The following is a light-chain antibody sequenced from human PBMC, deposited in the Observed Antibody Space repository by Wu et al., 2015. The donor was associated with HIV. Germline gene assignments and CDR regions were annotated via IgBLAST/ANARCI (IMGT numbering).Light chain of an antibody. J-gene: IGKJ1*01. CDR2: GAS. Sequence: EIVLTQSPGTLSLSPGERATLSCRASQSISSSYLAWYQQKPGQAPRLLIYGASSRATGIPDRFSGSGSGTDFTLTISRLEPEDFAVYYCHQYGISPRTFGQGTKVEIK. CDR1: QSISSSY. V-gene: IGKV3-20*01. CDR3: HQYGISPRT.